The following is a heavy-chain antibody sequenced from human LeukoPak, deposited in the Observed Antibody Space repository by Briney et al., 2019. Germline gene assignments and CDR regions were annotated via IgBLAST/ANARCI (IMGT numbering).Heavy chain of an antibody. Sequence: PGGSLRLSCAASGFTFSRHWMTWVRQAPGKGLEWVANIKEDGTNKNYVDSVKGRFTISRDNAKNSLYLQMNSLRAEDTAVYYCARAGVGAIYSFDYWGQGTLVTVSS. V-gene: IGHV3-7*03. CDR3: ARAGVGAIYSFDY. D-gene: IGHD1-26*01. CDR1: GFTFSRHW. CDR2: IKEDGTNK. J-gene: IGHJ4*02.